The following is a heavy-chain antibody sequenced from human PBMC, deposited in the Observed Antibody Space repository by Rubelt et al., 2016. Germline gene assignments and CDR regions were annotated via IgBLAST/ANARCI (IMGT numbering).Heavy chain of an antibody. CDR3: ARDGSGSPLDAFDI. J-gene: IGHJ3*02. CDR1: GGSISSSSYY. CDR2: IYYSGST. D-gene: IGHD1-26*01. V-gene: IGHV4-39*07. Sequence: GLVKPSETLSLTCTVSGGSISSSSYYWGWIRQPPGKGLEWIGSIYYSGSTYYNPSLKSRVTISVDTSKNQFSLKLTSVTAADTAVYYCARDGSGSPLDAFDIWGQGTLVTVSS.